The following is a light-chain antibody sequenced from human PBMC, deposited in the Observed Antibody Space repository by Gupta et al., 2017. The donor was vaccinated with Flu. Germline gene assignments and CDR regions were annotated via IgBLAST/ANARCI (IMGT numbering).Light chain of an antibody. J-gene: IGLJ1*01. CDR3: ETWGSATYV. CDR1: NGHNTDI. V-gene: IGLV4-60*03. Sequence: QPVLTHSSSAAASLVSSPKLTCTQSNGHNTDIIAWHQQRPGKAPRFLMKVEGSRAYTNGGVVPVRFSGSTSWADRSITISSVQSEDECDYYGETWGSATYVFGAGTKVTVL. CDR2: VEGSRAY.